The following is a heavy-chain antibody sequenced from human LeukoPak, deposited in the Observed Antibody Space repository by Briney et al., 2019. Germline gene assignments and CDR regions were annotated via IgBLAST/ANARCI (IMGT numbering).Heavy chain of an antibody. CDR2: ISNNFNT. CDR1: GFTFSSHS. J-gene: IGHJ4*02. CDR3: ARETYTWNQQPLDS. Sequence: GGSLRLSCAASGFTFSSHSMNWVRQAPGKGLEWVSSISNNFNTYYADSLKGRFTISRDNAKNSLYLQMNSLRVEDTAVYYCARETYTWNQQPLDSWGQGTLVTVSS. V-gene: IGHV3-21*01. D-gene: IGHD1-20*01.